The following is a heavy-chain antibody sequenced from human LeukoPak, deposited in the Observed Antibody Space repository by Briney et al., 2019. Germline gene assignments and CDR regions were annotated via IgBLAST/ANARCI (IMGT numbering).Heavy chain of an antibody. V-gene: IGHV5-51*01. CDR3: ARLGVVVTKAYFDH. Sequence: GESLKISCKGSGYSFTRYWIGWVRQMPGKGLEWMGIIYPGDSDTRYSPSFEGQVTISADKSIRTAYLQWSSLKASDTAMYYCARLGVVVTKAYFDHWGQGTLVTVSS. D-gene: IGHD3-22*01. J-gene: IGHJ4*02. CDR1: GYSFTRYW. CDR2: IYPGDSDT.